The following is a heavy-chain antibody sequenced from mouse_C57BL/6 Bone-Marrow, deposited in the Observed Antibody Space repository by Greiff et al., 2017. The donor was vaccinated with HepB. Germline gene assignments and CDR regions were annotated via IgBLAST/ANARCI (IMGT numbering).Heavy chain of an antibody. CDR1: GFTFSNYW. V-gene: IGHV6-3*01. CDR3: TGQVTAQAL. CDR2: IRLKSDNYAT. D-gene: IGHD3-2*02. Sequence: EVKLVESGGGLVQPGGSMKLSCVASGFTFSNYWMNWVRQSPEKGLEWVAQIRLKSDNYATHYAESVKGRFTISRDDSKSSVYLQMNNLRAEDTGIYYCTGQVTAQALWGQGTTLTVSS. J-gene: IGHJ2*01.